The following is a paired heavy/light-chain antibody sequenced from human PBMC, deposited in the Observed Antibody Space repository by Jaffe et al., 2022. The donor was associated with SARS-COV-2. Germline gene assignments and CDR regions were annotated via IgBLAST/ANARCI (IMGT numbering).Light chain of an antibody. CDR3: QQYGSL. V-gene: IGKV3-20*01. Sequence: EIVLTQSPGTLSLSPGERATLSCRTSQSVSGGYLTWYQQKPGQPPRLLIYGASSRAPGIPDRFSGSGSGTDFTLTISRLEPEDFAVYYCQQYGSLFGQGTRVEIK. CDR2: GAS. J-gene: IGKJ1*01. CDR1: QSVSGGY.
Heavy chain of an antibody. V-gene: IGHV1-3*01. CDR1: GYTFTSYP. J-gene: IGHJ6*02. D-gene: IGHD2-15*01. CDR2: INAGSGNT. Sequence: QVQFVQSGAEVKKPGASVKVSCKASGYTFTSYPLHWVRQAPGQSLEWMGWINAGSGNTKYSQKFQARVTITTDTSATTAYMELSSLRSEDTAIYYCARGGYCGGGGCSFAMDVWGQGTTVTVSS. CDR3: ARGGYCGGGGCSFAMDV.